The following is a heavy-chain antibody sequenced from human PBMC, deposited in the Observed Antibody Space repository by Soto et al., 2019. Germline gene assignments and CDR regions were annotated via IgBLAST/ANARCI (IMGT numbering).Heavy chain of an antibody. CDR3: ARVPDSSGCGVCRPFDY. D-gene: IGHD6-25*01. CDR1: GFTFSDYY. Sequence: QVQLVESGGGLVKPGGSLRLSCAAAGFTFSDYYMTWIRQGPGKGREWVSYISGSSSNTNYADSVKGRFTIFRDNAKNSLYRQMNSLRGEDTAVYYCARVPDSSGCGVCRPFDYWGQGTLVTVSS. J-gene: IGHJ4*01. V-gene: IGHV3-11*05. CDR2: ISGSSSNT.